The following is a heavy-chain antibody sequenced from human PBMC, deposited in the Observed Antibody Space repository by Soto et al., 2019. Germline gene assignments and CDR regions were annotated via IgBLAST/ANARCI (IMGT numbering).Heavy chain of an antibody. D-gene: IGHD5-12*01. CDR1: GFTFSTYG. J-gene: IGHJ4*02. V-gene: IGHV3-33*01. Sequence: QVQLVESGGGVVQPGTSLRLSCAASGFTFSTYGMHWVRQAPGKGLEWVAVIWNDGSNKYYADSVKGRFTISRDNSKNTLYLQMNSLRGEDTAVYYWAGGRDGYIAYFGYWGRGTLVTVSS. CDR3: AGGRDGYIAYFGY. CDR2: IWNDGSNK.